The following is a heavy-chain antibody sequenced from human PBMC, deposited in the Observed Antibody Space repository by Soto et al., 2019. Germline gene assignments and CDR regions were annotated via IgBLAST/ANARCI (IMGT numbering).Heavy chain of an antibody. Sequence: SVKVSCKASGGTFSSYAISWVRPAPGPGLEWMGGIIPIFGTANYAQRLQGRVTLTADESTSTAYMELSSLRSEDTAVYYCAREGLYCGGNCSGNWFDPWGQGTLVTVSS. CDR3: AREGLYCGGNCSGNWFDP. CDR1: GGTFSSYA. V-gene: IGHV1-69*13. D-gene: IGHD2-21*02. J-gene: IGHJ5*02. CDR2: IIPIFGTA.